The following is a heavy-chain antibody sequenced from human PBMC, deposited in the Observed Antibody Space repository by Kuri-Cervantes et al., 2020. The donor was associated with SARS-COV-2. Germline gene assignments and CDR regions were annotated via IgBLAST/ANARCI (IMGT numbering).Heavy chain of an antibody. Sequence: GESLKIFCAASGFTFSSYSMNWVRQAPGKGLEWVSSISSSSSYIYYADSVKGRFTTSRDNSKNTLYLQMNSLRAEDTAVYYCAKLGSRRHYEDWGQGTLVTVSS. CDR2: ISSSSSYI. D-gene: IGHD4-17*01. V-gene: IGHV3-21*04. J-gene: IGHJ4*02. CDR3: AKLGSRRHYED. CDR1: GFTFSSYS.